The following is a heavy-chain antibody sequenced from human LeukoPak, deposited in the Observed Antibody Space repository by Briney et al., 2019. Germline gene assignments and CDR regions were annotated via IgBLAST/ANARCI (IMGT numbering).Heavy chain of an antibody. CDR2: IIPIFGTA. V-gene: IGHV1-69*13. D-gene: IGHD3-3*01. Sequence: ASVKVSCKASGGTFSSYAISWVRQAPGQGLEWMGGIIPIFGTANYAQKFQGRVTITADESTSTAYMVLSRLRSDDTAVYYCALPQGEVTIFGVVDYWGQGTLVTVSS. J-gene: IGHJ4*02. CDR3: ALPQGEVTIFGVVDY. CDR1: GGTFSSYA.